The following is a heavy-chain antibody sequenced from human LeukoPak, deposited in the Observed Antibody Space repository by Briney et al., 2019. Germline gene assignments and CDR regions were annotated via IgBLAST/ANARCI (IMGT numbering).Heavy chain of an antibody. CDR1: GYTFTGYY. D-gene: IGHD1-26*01. V-gene: IGHV1-2*06. CDR2: INPNSGGT. J-gene: IGHJ4*02. Sequence: GASVKVSCKTSGYTFTGYYMHWVRQAPGQGLEWMGRINPNSGGTNYAQKFQGRVTMTRDTSISTAYMELSRLRSDDTAVYYCAGATSGSYQFDYWGQGTLVTVSS. CDR3: AGATSGSYQFDY.